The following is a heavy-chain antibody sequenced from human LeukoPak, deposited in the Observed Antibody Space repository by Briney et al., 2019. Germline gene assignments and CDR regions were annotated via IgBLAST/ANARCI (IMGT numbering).Heavy chain of an antibody. J-gene: IGHJ4*02. V-gene: IGHV3-48*01. Sequence: GGSLRLSCAASGFTFSSYSMNWVRQAPGKGLEWVSYISSSSSTIYYADSMKGRFTISRDNAKNSLYLQMNSLRAEATAVYYCARSPYCSSTSCHFDYWGQGTLVTVSS. D-gene: IGHD2-2*01. CDR2: ISSSSSTI. CDR3: ARSPYCSSTSCHFDY. CDR1: GFTFSSYS.